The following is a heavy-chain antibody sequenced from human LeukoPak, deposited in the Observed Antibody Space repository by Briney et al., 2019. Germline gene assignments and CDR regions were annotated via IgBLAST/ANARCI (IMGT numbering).Heavy chain of an antibody. V-gene: IGHV6-1*01. CDR3: ARGDPPPHNWFDP. Sequence: SQTLSLTCAISGDSVSSNSAAWKWIRQSPSRRLEWLGRAYYRSKWYNDYAVSVKSRITINPDTSKNQFSLQLNSVTPEDTAVYYCARGDPPPHNWFDPWGQGTLVTVSS. J-gene: IGHJ5*02. D-gene: IGHD2-21*02. CDR1: GDSVSSNSAA. CDR2: AYYRSKWYN.